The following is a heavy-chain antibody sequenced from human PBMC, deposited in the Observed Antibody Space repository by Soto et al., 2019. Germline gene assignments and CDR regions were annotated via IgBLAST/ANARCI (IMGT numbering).Heavy chain of an antibody. CDR2: IYYSGST. J-gene: IGHJ6*03. V-gene: IGHV4-59*01. CDR1: GGSISSYY. Sequence: PSETLSLTCTVSGGSISSYYWSWIRQPPGKGLEWIGYIYYSGSTNYNPSLKSRVTISVDTSKNQFSLELSSVTAADTAVYYCARTPGDYYYYMDVWGKGTTVTVSS. CDR3: ARTPGDYYYYMDV.